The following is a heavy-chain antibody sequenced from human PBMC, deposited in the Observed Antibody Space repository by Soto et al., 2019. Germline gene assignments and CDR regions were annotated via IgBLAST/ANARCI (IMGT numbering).Heavy chain of an antibody. D-gene: IGHD3-22*01. CDR3: ARGDRSGYGLVY. J-gene: IGHJ4*02. CDR2: ITSSSSYI. CDR1: GFTFSTYS. V-gene: IGHV3-21*01. Sequence: GGSLRLSCAASGFTFSTYSMNRVRQAPGKGLEWVSSITSSSSYIYYADSVKGRFTISRDNAKNSLYLQMNSLRAEDTAVYYCARGDRSGYGLVYWGQGTLVTVSS.